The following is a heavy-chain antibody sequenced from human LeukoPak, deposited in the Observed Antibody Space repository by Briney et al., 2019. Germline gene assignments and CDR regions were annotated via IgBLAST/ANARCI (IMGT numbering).Heavy chain of an antibody. CDR2: ISSSGSTI. CDR1: GFTFSSYA. Sequence: GGSLRLSCAASGFTFSSYAMSWIRQAPGKGLEWVSYISSSGSTIYYADSVKGRFTISRDNAKNSLYLQMNSLRAEDTAVYYCARDGPLHEDYYGMDVWGQGTTVTVSS. V-gene: IGHV3-11*01. J-gene: IGHJ6*02. CDR3: ARDGPLHEDYYGMDV.